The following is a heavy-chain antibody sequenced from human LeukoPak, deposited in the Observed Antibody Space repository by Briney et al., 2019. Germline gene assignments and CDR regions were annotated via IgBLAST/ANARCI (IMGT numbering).Heavy chain of an antibody. CDR1: GFTFSSYA. J-gene: IGHJ4*02. CDR2: ISYDGSNK. V-gene: IGHV3-30*04. CDR3: ASGYGSGSYYRNAYDY. D-gene: IGHD3-10*01. Sequence: GGSPRLSCAASGFTFSSYAMHWVRQAPGKGLEWVAVISYDGSNKYYADSVKGRFTISRDNSKNTLYLQMNSLRAEDTAVYYCASGYGSGSYYRNAYDYWGQGTLVTVSS.